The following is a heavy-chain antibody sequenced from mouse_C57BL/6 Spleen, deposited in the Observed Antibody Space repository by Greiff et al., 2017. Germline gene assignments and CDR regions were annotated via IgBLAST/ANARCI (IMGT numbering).Heavy chain of an antibody. CDR3: ARHYYGTSYGAMDY. CDR2: ISSGGSYT. Sequence: EVQLVESGGDLVKPGGSLKLSCAASGFTFSSYGMSWVRQTPDKRLEWVATISSGGSYTYYPDSVKGRFTVSRDNAKNTLYLQMVSLKSEDTAMDYCARHYYGTSYGAMDYWGQGTSVTVSS. CDR1: GFTFSSYG. D-gene: IGHD1-1*01. V-gene: IGHV5-6*01. J-gene: IGHJ4*01.